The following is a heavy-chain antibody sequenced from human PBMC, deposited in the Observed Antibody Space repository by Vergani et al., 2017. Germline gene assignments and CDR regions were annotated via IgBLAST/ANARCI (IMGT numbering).Heavy chain of an antibody. CDR1: GYSITNYW. D-gene: IGHD3-3*01. V-gene: IGHV5-51*03. CDR2: IYAGDSDV. J-gene: IGHJ5*02. CDR3: AKTHDXSSLYSSYNWFDP. Sequence: EVMLVQSGAEVKKPGESLKISCQGSGYSITNYWIAWVRQRPGKGLEWMGIIYAGDSDVRYSPSFQGQVTMSVDKSLSTAYLQWSSLKASDTATYYCAKTHDXSSLYSSYNWFDPWREGTQVTVSS.